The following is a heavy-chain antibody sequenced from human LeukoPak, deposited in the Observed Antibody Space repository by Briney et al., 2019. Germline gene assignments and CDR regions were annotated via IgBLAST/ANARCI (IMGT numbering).Heavy chain of an antibody. V-gene: IGHV4-61*02. Sequence: KPSQTLSLTCTVSGGSISSGSYYWSWIRQPAGKGLEWIGRIYTSGSTNYNPSLKSRVTISVDTSKNQFSLKLSSVTAADTAVYYCARVRYSGSYTVSAAFDIWGQGTMVTVSS. D-gene: IGHD1-26*01. J-gene: IGHJ3*02. CDR2: IYTSGST. CDR3: ARVRYSGSYTVSAAFDI. CDR1: GGSISSGSYY.